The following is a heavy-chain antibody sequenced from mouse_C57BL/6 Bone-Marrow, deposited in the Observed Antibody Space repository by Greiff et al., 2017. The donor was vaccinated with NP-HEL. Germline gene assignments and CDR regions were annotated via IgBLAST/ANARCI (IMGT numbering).Heavy chain of an antibody. Sequence: EVHLVESGGGLVKPGGSLKLSCAASGFTFSDYGMHWVRQAPEKGLEWVAYISSGSSTIYYADTVKGRFTISRDNAKNTLFLQMTSLRSEDTAMYYCATPTMVTTDWYFEVWGTGTTVTVSS. CDR3: ATPTMVTTDWYFEV. CDR2: ISSGSSTI. CDR1: GFTFSDYG. J-gene: IGHJ1*03. D-gene: IGHD2-9*01. V-gene: IGHV5-17*01.